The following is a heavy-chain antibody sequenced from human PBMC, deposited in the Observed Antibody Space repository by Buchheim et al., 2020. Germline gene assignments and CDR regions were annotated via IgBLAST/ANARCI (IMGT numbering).Heavy chain of an antibody. CDR2: INHSGST. V-gene: IGHV4-34*10. Sequence: QVQLQESGPGLVKPSETLSLTCTVYGGSISGYYWSWIRQPPGKGLEWIGQINHSGSTNYNPSLKSRVTMSVDTSKNQFSLRLSSVTAADTAVYYGAGVVGSGWKSFDYWGQGTL. D-gene: IGHD6-19*01. CDR1: GGSISGYY. J-gene: IGHJ4*02. CDR3: AGVVGSGWKSFDY.